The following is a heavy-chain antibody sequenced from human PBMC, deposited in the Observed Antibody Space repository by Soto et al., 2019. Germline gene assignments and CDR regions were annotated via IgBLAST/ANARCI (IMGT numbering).Heavy chain of an antibody. Sequence: QVQLQESGPGLVKPSQTLSLTCTVSGGSISSGGYYWSWIRQHPGKGLEWIGYSYYSGSTYYNPSLKSRVTISVDTSNNQFSLKLSSVTAADTAVYYCASSSSWLGNWFDPWGQGALVTVSS. D-gene: IGHD6-13*01. CDR2: SYYSGST. J-gene: IGHJ5*02. CDR1: GGSISSGGYY. CDR3: ASSSSWLGNWFDP. V-gene: IGHV4-31*03.